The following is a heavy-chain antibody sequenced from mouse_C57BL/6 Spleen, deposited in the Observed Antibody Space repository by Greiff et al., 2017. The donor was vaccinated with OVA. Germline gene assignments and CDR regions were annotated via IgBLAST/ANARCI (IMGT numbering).Heavy chain of an antibody. Sequence: VQLQQSGPELVKPGASVKISCKASGYTFTDYYMNWVKQSHGKSLEWIGDINPNNGGTSYNQKFKGKATLTVDKSSSTAYMELRSLTSEDSAVYYCARAPPYYGSSPSWFAYWGQGTLVTVSA. CDR3: ARAPPYYGSSPSWFAY. J-gene: IGHJ3*01. D-gene: IGHD1-1*01. CDR2: INPNNGGT. V-gene: IGHV1-26*01. CDR1: GYTFTDYY.